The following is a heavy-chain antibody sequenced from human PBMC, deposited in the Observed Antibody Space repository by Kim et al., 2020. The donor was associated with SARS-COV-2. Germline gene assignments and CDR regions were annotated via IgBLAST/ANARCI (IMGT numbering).Heavy chain of an antibody. CDR1: GYTFTNYD. CDR2: MDPNSGDT. V-gene: IGHV1-8*01. Sequence: SVKVSCKASGYTFTNYDVNWVRQAPGQGPEWMGWMDPNSGDTGLVQKFRGRVILTTNTSKDTAYMELRNLRVEDTAVYYCAREFGFGEGLPKNWFDPWGQGTLVTVSS. CDR3: AREFGFGEGLPKNWFDP. D-gene: IGHD3-10*01. J-gene: IGHJ5*02.